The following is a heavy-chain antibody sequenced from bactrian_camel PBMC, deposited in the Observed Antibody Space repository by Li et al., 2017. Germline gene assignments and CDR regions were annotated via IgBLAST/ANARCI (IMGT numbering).Heavy chain of an antibody. V-gene: IGHV3S53*01. CDR2: IRVDGFI. D-gene: IGHD3*01. Sequence: QVQLVESGGGSVQSGGALRLSCATSAYTIRNYCLAWFRQAPGNEREEVASIRVDGFINYADSVKGRFTISQDHTTNTLYLEMNNLKPEDTATYYCAAAWGPYYCSDSYTYWGQGTQVTVS. CDR1: AYTIRNYC. J-gene: IGHJ4*01. CDR3: AAAWGPYYCSDSYTY.